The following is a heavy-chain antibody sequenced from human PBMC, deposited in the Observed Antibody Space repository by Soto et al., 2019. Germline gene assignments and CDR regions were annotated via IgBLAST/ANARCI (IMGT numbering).Heavy chain of an antibody. CDR1: RFTFSSYA. V-gene: IGHV3-23*01. Sequence: EVQLLESGGGLVQPGGSLRLSCAASRFTFSSYAMNWVRQAPGKGLEWVSVISGSGGSTYYADSVKGRFTISRDNSKNTLYLQMNSLRAEDTAVDYCASRSSGWYFDYWGQGTLVTVSS. J-gene: IGHJ4*02. CDR3: ASRSSGWYFDY. CDR2: ISGSGGST. D-gene: IGHD6-19*01.